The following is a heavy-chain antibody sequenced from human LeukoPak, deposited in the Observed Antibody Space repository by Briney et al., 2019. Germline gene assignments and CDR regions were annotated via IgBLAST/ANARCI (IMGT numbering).Heavy chain of an antibody. V-gene: IGHV4-34*01. J-gene: IGHJ5*02. D-gene: IGHD6-13*01. CDR2: INHSGSA. CDR1: GGSFSGYY. CDR3: ARLTYSNNWYFRRGLDNWFDP. Sequence: ASETLSLTCAVYGGSFSGYYWSWIRQPPGKGLEWIGEINHSGSANYNPSLKSRVTISVDASKSQFSLRLSSVTAADTAVYYCARLTYSNNWYFRRGLDNWFDPWGQGTLVTVSS.